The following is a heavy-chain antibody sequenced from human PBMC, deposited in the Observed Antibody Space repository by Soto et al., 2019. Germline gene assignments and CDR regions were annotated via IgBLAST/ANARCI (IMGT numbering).Heavy chain of an antibody. V-gene: IGHV4-4*07. CDR2: IYTSGST. CDR1: GGSISSYY. D-gene: IGHD2-2*01. J-gene: IGHJ6*02. CDR3: ARHIVVVPAARRGGVYYYYYGMDV. Sequence: SETLSLTCTVSGGSISSYYWSWIRQPAGKGLEWIGRIYTSGSTNYNPSLKSRVTMSVDTSKNQFSLKLSSVTAADTAVYYCARHIVVVPAARRGGVYYYYYGMDVWGQGTTVTVSS.